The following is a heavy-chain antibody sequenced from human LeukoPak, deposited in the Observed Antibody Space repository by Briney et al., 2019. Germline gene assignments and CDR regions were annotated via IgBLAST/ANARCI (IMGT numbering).Heavy chain of an antibody. CDR2: ISSSSNYI. CDR3: ARGPNTGSYWFDY. CDR1: GFTFSNYW. J-gene: IGHJ4*02. D-gene: IGHD1-26*01. Sequence: GGSLRLSCTTSGFTFSNYWMHWVRQAPGKGLEWVSSISSSSNYIYYADSVKGRFTISRDNAKNSLYLQMNSLRAEDTALYYCARGPNTGSYWFDYWGQGTLVTVSS. V-gene: IGHV3-21*01.